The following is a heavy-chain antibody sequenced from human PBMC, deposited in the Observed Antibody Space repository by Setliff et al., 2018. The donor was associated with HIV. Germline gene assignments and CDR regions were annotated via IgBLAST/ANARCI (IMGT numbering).Heavy chain of an antibody. CDR2: FYYSGSA. V-gene: IGHV4-59*11. J-gene: IGHJ4*02. D-gene: IGHD2-21*02. CDR1: GSSISSHY. Sequence: SETLSLTCTVSGSSISSHYWTWIRQPPGRGLEWIGSFYYSGSANYNPSLKSRVSISVDTSNNQFSLTVRSVTAADTAVYYCARRMGPCGGDCYLNYWGQGRLVTVSS. CDR3: ARRMGPCGGDCYLNY.